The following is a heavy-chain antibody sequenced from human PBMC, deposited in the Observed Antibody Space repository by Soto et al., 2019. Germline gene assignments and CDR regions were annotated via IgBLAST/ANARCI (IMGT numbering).Heavy chain of an antibody. V-gene: IGHV3-23*03. CDR2: ILADFNT. Sequence: EVQLLESGGGLVQPGGSLTLSCAASGFTFSDYTMTWVRQAPGKVLECISVILADFNTYYAGSVRGRFTISRDNSKNTLYLQMGSLRAGDTAVYYCARRVEGYFDFWGQGALVTVSS. CDR1: GFTFSDYT. J-gene: IGHJ4*02. CDR3: ARRVEGYFDF.